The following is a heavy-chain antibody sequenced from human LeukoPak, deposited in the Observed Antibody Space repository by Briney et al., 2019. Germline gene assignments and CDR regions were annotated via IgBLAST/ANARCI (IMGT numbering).Heavy chain of an antibody. Sequence: SETLSLTCTVSGGSISSYYWSWIRQPPGKGLEWIGYIYYSGSTNYNPSLKSRVTISVDTSKNQFSLKLSSVTAADTAVYYCAREKRYYDSSGPDAFDIWGQGTMVTVSS. V-gene: IGHV4-59*12. CDR1: GGSISSYY. J-gene: IGHJ3*02. CDR3: AREKRYYDSSGPDAFDI. D-gene: IGHD3-22*01. CDR2: IYYSGST.